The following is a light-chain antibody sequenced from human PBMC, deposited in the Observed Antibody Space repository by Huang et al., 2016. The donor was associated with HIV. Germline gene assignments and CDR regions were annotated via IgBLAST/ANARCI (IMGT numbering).Light chain of an antibody. CDR2: AAS. Sequence: DIQMTQSPSSLSASIGDRVTITCRASQTISTYLNWYQQKPGKAPKLLIYAASSLQSGVPSRFSGGGSGTDFTLTISSLQRDDLATYYCQQSHSYPFTFGPGTKVDIK. J-gene: IGKJ3*01. CDR3: QQSHSYPFT. CDR1: QTISTY. V-gene: IGKV1-39*01.